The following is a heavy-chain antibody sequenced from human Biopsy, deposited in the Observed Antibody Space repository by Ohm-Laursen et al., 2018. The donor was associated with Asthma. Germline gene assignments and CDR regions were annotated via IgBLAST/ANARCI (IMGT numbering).Heavy chain of an antibody. V-gene: IGHV1-24*01. D-gene: IGHD4-17*01. Sequence: ASVKVSCKISGYSLTDLSMHWVRQAPGQGLEWMGGHDHEEGGTVNARRSQGRVTMTEDTSTDTAYMELSSLSSDDTAAYYCASDFPKDYVRYNFQFWGQGTLVTVSS. CDR1: GYSLTDLS. J-gene: IGHJ4*02. CDR3: ASDFPKDYVRYNFQF. CDR2: HDHEEGGT.